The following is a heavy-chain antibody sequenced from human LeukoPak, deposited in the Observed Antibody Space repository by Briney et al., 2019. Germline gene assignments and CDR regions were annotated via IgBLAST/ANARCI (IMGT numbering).Heavy chain of an antibody. D-gene: IGHD3-10*01. Sequence: GGSPRLSCAASGFTFDDYGMSWVRQAPGKGLEWVSGINWNGGSTGYADSVKGRFTIYRDNAKNSLYLQMNSLRAEDTALYYCAREPYGSGSYGAFDIWGQGTMVTVSS. V-gene: IGHV3-20*04. CDR2: INWNGGST. CDR1: GFTFDDYG. J-gene: IGHJ3*02. CDR3: AREPYGSGSYGAFDI.